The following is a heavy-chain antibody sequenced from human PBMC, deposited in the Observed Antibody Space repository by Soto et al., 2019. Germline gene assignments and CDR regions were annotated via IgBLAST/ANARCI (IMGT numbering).Heavy chain of an antibody. Sequence: LQLHMSGSGLVKPSQTLSLTCTVSGASITYGAYSWSWIRQTPGKGLEWIGYINHLETTFYNPSFERRLTLSIDRTKNQFSLNLKSMSAADRAVYFCARGGGFDSFDYWGQGILVTVSS. CDR3: ARGGGFDSFDY. V-gene: IGHV4-30-2*01. CDR1: GASITYGAYS. CDR2: INHLETT. J-gene: IGHJ4*02. D-gene: IGHD3-10*01.